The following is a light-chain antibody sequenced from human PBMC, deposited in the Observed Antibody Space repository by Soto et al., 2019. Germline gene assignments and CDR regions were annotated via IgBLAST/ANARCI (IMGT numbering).Light chain of an antibody. J-gene: IGKJ5*01. Sequence: DFQMTQSPSSLSASVGARVPITCQASQDISDFLNWYQQKPGAAPKLLIYDASNLQAGVPSRFSGSGSGTEFTLSIDSLQPDDFATYYCQQYHTSSITFGQGTRLEIK. V-gene: IGKV1-33*01. CDR2: DAS. CDR3: QQYHTSSIT. CDR1: QDISDF.